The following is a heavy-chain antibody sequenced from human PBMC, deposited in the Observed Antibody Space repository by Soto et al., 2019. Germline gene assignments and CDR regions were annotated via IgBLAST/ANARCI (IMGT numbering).Heavy chain of an antibody. CDR2: ISRSGDIT. V-gene: IGHV3-23*01. CDR1: GFSFRTYA. CDR3: AKDPNSSAFYFYMDV. D-gene: IGHD3-22*01. Sequence: EQLLESGGDLVQPGGSLRLSCVGSGFSFRTYAMTWVRQAPGRGLEWVAGISRSGDITYYADSVKGRFTISRDNSKNTLYLQMESLRGDDTAVYFCAKDPNSSAFYFYMDVWGKGTTVTVSS. J-gene: IGHJ6*03.